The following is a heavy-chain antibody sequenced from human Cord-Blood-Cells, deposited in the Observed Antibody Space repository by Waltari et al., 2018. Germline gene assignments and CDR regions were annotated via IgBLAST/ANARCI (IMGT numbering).Heavy chain of an antibody. CDR2: INHSGST. CDR3: ARGATTTVTIAFDI. Sequence: QVQLQQWGAGLLKPSETLSLTCAVYGGSFSGYYWSWIRQPPGKVLEWIGEINHSGSTNYNPSLKSRVTISVDTSKNQFSLKLSSVTAADTAVYYCARGATTTVTIAFDIWGQGTMVTVSS. V-gene: IGHV4-34*01. CDR1: GGSFSGYY. J-gene: IGHJ3*02. D-gene: IGHD4-4*01.